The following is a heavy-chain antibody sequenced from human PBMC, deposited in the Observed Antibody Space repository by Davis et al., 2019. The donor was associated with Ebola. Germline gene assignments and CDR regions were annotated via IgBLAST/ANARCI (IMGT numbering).Heavy chain of an antibody. CDR3: ARGFGDVDSFDI. CDR1: RGSFSSFT. CDR2: INPNNGVA. D-gene: IGHD3-10*01. Sequence: AASVKVSCKASRGSFSSFTMSWVRQAPGQGLEWMGRINPNNGVANYAQKFQGRVTMTTETSITTAYMDLSRLTSDDTAVFYCARGFGDVDSFDIWGQGTMVTVSS. V-gene: IGHV1-2*06. J-gene: IGHJ3*02.